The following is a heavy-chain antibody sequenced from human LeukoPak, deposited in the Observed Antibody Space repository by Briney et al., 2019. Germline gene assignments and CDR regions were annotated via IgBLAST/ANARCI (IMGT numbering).Heavy chain of an antibody. V-gene: IGHV3-33*01. CDR2: IWCDGSNK. CDR1: GFTFSSYG. Sequence: GRSLRLSCAASGFTFSSYGMHWVRQAPGKGLEWVAVIWCDGSNKYYADSVKGRFTISRDNSKNTLYLQMNSLRAEDTAVYYCARDHSGYYYDSSGYYYLRYFDYWGQGTLVTVSS. CDR3: ARDHSGYYYDSSGYYYLRYFDY. J-gene: IGHJ4*02. D-gene: IGHD3-22*01.